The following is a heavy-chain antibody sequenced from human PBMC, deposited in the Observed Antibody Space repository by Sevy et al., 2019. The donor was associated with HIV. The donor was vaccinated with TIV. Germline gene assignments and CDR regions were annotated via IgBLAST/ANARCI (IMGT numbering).Heavy chain of an antibody. V-gene: IGHV3-30-3*01. CDR1: GFTFSSYA. D-gene: IGHD3-22*01. J-gene: IGHJ4*02. CDR2: ISYDGSNK. Sequence: GGSLRLSCAASGFTFSSYAMHWVRQAPGKGLEWVAVISYDGSNKYYADSVKGRFTISRDNSKNTLYLQMNSLRAEDTAVYYCARDPKAVSYYHSNGGPAYWGQGTLVTVSS. CDR3: ARDPKAVSYYHSNGGPAY.